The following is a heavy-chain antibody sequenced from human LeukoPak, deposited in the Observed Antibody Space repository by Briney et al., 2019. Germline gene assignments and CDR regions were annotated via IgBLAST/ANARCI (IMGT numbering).Heavy chain of an antibody. J-gene: IGHJ4*02. Sequence: GGSLRLSCAASGFTFSSYAMHWVRQAPGKGLEWVAVISYDGSNKYYADSVKGRFTISRDNSKNTLYLQMNSLRAEDTAVYYCAHGDYWGQGTLVTVSS. CDR3: AHGDY. V-gene: IGHV3-30*04. CDR1: GFTFSSYA. CDR2: ISYDGSNK.